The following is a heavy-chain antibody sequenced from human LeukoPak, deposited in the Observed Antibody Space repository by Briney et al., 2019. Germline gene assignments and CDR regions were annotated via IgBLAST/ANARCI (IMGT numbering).Heavy chain of an antibody. D-gene: IGHD6-13*01. J-gene: IGHJ4*02. Sequence: PSETLSLTCTVSGGSISSGDYYWSWIRQPPGKGLEWIGYIYYSGSTYYNPSLKSRVTISVYTSKNQFSLKLSSVTAADTAVYYCARDLYSSSWSSFDYWGQGTLVTVSS. V-gene: IGHV4-30-4*01. CDR3: ARDLYSSSWSSFDY. CDR2: IYYSGST. CDR1: GGSISSGDYY.